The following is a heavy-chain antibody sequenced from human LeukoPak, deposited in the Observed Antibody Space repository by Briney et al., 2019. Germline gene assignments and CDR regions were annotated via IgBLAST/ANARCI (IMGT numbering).Heavy chain of an antibody. CDR1: GYTFTSYG. CDR2: ISAYNGNT. V-gene: IGHV1-18*01. J-gene: IGHJ4*02. D-gene: IGHD3-10*01. Sequence: ASVKVSCKASGYTFTSYGISWVRQAPGQGLEWMGWISAYNGNTNYAQKLQGRVTMTTDTSTSTAYMELRSLRSDDTAVYYCARDSPFAGYYYGSGSYSNFDYWGQGTLVTVSS. CDR3: ARDSPFAGYYYGSGSYSNFDY.